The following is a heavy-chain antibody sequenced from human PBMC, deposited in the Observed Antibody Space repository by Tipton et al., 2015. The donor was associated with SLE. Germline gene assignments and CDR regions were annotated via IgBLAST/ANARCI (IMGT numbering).Heavy chain of an antibody. Sequence: QSGAEVKKPGASVKVSCKTSGYTFTGSYIHWVRQAPGQGLEWMGWMNPNSGGTDYAQKFQGRVTMTRDTSISTAYMDLGSLRSDDTAVYYCARVGRYRTSTSCHGADYFDYWGQGTLVTVSS. V-gene: IGHV1-2*02. CDR1: GYTFTGSY. J-gene: IGHJ4*02. CDR3: ARVGRYRTSTSCHGADYFDY. D-gene: IGHD2-2*01. CDR2: MNPNSGGT.